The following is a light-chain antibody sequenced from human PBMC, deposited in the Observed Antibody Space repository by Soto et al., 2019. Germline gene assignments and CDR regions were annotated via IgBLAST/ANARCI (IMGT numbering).Light chain of an antibody. Sequence: QSALTQPASVSVSPGQSIIISCTGTSSDVGGYNYVSWYQQHPGKAPKLMIYDVSNRPSGVSNRFSGSKSGNTASLTISGLQAEDEADYYCSSYTSSSTPFYVFGTGTKVTV. V-gene: IGLV2-14*01. CDR2: DVS. CDR3: SSYTSSSTPFYV. J-gene: IGLJ1*01. CDR1: SSDVGGYNY.